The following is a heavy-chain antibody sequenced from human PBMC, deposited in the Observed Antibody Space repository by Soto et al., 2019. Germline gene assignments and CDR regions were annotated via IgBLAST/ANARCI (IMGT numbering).Heavy chain of an antibody. CDR1: GFTFNTNA. CDR3: TIDTGYLSMDA. V-gene: IGHV3-23*01. Sequence: PGGSLRLSCAASGFTFNTNAMSWVRQAPGKGLEWVSSISGTGSRTYYADSVKGRFTIARDNSKNTVSLQMNNLTAEDTGLYYCTIDTGYLSMDAWGQGTTVTVSS. J-gene: IGHJ6*02. D-gene: IGHD6-25*01. CDR2: ISGTGSRT.